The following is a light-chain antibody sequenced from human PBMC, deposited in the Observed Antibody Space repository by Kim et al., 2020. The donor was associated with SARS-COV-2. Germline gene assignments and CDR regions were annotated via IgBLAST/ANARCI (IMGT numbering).Light chain of an antibody. J-gene: IGKJ4*01. CDR3: QQYYSTPLT. V-gene: IGKV4-1*01. CDR2: WAS. Sequence: DIVMTQSPDSLAVSLGERATINCKSSQSVLYTSNDKNYLAWYQQKPGQPPKLLIYWASTREFGVPDRFSGSGSGTDFTLTISSLQAEDAAIYYCQQYYSTPLTFGGGTKVDIK. CDR1: QSVLYTSNDKNY.